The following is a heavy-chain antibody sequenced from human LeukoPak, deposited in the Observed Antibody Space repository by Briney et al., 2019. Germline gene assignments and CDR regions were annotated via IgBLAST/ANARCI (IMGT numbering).Heavy chain of an antibody. J-gene: IGHJ4*02. V-gene: IGHV3-23*01. CDR1: GFTFSSYA. D-gene: IGHD3-22*01. CDR2: ISGSGRTT. Sequence: GGSLRLSCAASGFTFSSYAMTWVRQAPGKGLEWVSVISGSGRTTYYAASVKGRFTISRDNAKNSLYLQMNSLRAEDTALYYCAKGTSSGYPGGYFDYWGQGTLVTVSS. CDR3: AKGTSSGYPGGYFDY.